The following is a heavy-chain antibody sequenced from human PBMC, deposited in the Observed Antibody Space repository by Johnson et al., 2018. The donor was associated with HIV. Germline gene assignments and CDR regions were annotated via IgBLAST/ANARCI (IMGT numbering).Heavy chain of an antibody. CDR1: AFTFSSYA. CDR2: ISYDGSNK. V-gene: IGHV3-30-3*01. CDR3: ARGRTVVSVFDI. D-gene: IGHD3-3*01. J-gene: IGHJ3*02. Sequence: QVLLVESGGGVVQPGRSLRLSCVGYAFTFSSYAMHWVRQAPGKGLEWVAVISYDGSNKFYADSVKGRFTISRDNSKNTLSLQMNSLRAEDTAVYYCARGRTVVSVFDIWGQGTMVTVSS.